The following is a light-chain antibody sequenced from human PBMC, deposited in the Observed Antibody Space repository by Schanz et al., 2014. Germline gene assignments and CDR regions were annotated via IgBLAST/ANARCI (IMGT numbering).Light chain of an antibody. V-gene: IGLV7-46*01. CDR1: TGYVTSGHY. CDR3: LLYYGAAWV. CDR2: DTA. Sequence: QTVVTQEPSLTVSPGGTVTLTCGSTTGYVTSGHYPYWFQQKPGQAPRTLIYDTANRHSWTPARFSGSLLGGKALLTLSGAQPEDEAEYYCLLYYGAAWVFGGGTKLTVL. J-gene: IGLJ3*02.